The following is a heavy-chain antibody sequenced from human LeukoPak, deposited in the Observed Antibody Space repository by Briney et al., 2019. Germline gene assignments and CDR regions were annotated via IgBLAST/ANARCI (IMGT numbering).Heavy chain of an antibody. CDR1: GYTLTELS. CDR2: FDPEDGET. V-gene: IGHV1-24*01. Sequence: ASVKVSCKVSGYTLTELSMHWVRQSPGKGLEWMGGFDPEDGETIYAQKFQGRVTMTEDTSTDTAYMELSSLRSEDTAVYYCATGSYDILTGYYGEVRGQFDYWGQGTLVTVSS. CDR3: ATGSYDILTGYYGEVRGQFDY. J-gene: IGHJ4*02. D-gene: IGHD3-9*01.